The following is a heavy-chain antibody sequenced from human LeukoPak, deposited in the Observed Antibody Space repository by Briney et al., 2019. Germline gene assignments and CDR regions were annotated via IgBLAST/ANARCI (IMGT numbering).Heavy chain of an antibody. D-gene: IGHD3-10*02. CDR3: ARNYGRRYYFDY. Sequence: ASVKVSCKASGYTFTGYHMHWVRQAPGQGLEWMGWISAYNGNTNYAQKLQGRVTMTTDTSTSTAYMELRSLRSDDTAVYYCARNYGRRYYFDYWGQGTLVTVSS. CDR1: GYTFTGYH. V-gene: IGHV1-18*04. J-gene: IGHJ4*02. CDR2: ISAYNGNT.